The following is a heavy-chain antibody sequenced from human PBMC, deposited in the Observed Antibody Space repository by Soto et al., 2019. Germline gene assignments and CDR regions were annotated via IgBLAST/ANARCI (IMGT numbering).Heavy chain of an antibody. Sequence: QVQLQESGQGLVRPSQTLSLTCTVSGDSISSADYYWSWIRQTPGNGLEWIGHIFYSGTTYYNQSLKRLLTISVDTFKHHFALRLTSVTSADTAVHYWAIDLWVEPELYYYGMDLWGQGTTVTFSS. V-gene: IGHV4-30-4*01. CDR2: IFYSGTT. D-gene: IGHD1-1*01. CDR3: AIDLWVEPELYYYGMDL. CDR1: GDSISSADYY. J-gene: IGHJ6*02.